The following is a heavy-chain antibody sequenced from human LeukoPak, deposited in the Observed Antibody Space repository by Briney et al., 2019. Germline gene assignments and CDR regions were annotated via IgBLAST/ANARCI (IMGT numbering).Heavy chain of an antibody. Sequence: GGSLRLSCSASGFTSSPIAMHWVRQVPGKGLEYVSVISSNGGRTNYAGSVKGRFTISRDNSKNTLYLQMSSLRAEDTAVYYCVKGQRDYYYGLDVWGQGTTVTVSS. CDR1: GFTSSPIA. J-gene: IGHJ6*02. V-gene: IGHV3-64D*09. D-gene: IGHD6-25*01. CDR3: VKGQRDYYYGLDV. CDR2: ISSNGGRT.